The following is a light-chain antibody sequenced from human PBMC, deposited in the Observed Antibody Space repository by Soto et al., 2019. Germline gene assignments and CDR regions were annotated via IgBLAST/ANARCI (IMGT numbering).Light chain of an antibody. CDR3: QQYGSSPT. CDR1: QSISSTY. Sequence: EIVLTQSPGTLSLSPGGSATLSCRASQSISSTYLAWYQQKPGQAPRLLVYGASSRATGISDRFSGSGSGTDFTLTISRLEPEDFAVYYCQQYGSSPTFGQGTRL. CDR2: GAS. J-gene: IGKJ5*01. V-gene: IGKV3-20*01.